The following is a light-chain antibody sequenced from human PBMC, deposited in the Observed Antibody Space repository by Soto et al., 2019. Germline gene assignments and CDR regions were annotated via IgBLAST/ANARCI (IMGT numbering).Light chain of an antibody. V-gene: IGKV3-20*01. CDR3: QQYGSSPGT. CDR1: KSVISSY. J-gene: IGKJ4*01. CDR2: DAA. Sequence: ESVLTQSPGTLSLSPGEIATLSCRASKSVISSYLAWYQQNPGQAPRLLIYDAASRATGVPDRFSGSGAGTVFTLTMSRLEHDDFAVYYCQQYGSSPGTFGGGTNVDIK.